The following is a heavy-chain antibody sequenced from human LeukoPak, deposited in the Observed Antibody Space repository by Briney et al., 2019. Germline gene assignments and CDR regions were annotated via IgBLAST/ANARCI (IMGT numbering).Heavy chain of an antibody. V-gene: IGHV1-69*06. Sequence: SVKVSCKASGYTFTSYGISWVRQAPGQGLEWMGGIIPIFGTANYAQKFQGRVTITADKSTSTAYMELSSLRSEDTAVYYCARANIAAAGTYDPWGQGTLVTVSS. CDR1: GYTFTSYG. CDR3: ARANIAAAGTYDP. CDR2: IIPIFGTA. D-gene: IGHD6-13*01. J-gene: IGHJ5*02.